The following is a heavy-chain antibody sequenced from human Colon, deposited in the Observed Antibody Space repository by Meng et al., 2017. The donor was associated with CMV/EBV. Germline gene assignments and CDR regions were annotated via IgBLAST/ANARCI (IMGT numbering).Heavy chain of an antibody. Sequence: GGSLRLSCAASGFTFSSYAMHWVRQAPGKGLEWVAVISYDGSNKYYADSVKGRFTISRDNSKNTLYLQMNSLRAEDTAVYYCARRNYFDYWGQGTLVTVSS. CDR1: GFTFSSYA. J-gene: IGHJ4*02. CDR3: ARRNYFDY. CDR2: ISYDGSNK. V-gene: IGHV3-30-3*01.